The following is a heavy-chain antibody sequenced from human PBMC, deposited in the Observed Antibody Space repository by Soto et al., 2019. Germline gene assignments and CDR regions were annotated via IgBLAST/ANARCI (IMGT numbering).Heavy chain of an antibody. V-gene: IGHV1-18*01. D-gene: IGHD3-22*01. J-gene: IGHJ6*02. Sequence: ASVKVSCKASGYTFTSYGISWVRQAPGQGLEWMGWISAYNGNTNYAQILQGRVSMTTDTSTKTAYMEVRSLRSDDTAVYYCARGGYYDSSGSRNYFYYGMNVWGQGTTVTVSS. CDR3: ARGGYYDSSGSRNYFYYGMNV. CDR1: GYTFTSYG. CDR2: ISAYNGNT.